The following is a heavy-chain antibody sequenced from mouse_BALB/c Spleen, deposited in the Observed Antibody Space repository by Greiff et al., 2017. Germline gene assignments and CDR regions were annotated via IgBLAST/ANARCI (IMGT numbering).Heavy chain of an antibody. CDR1: GYTFTDYA. CDR3: ARGGYYGNYEGFAY. J-gene: IGHJ3*01. D-gene: IGHD2-1*01. CDR2: ISIYYDNT. Sequence: LQESGPELVRPGESVKISCKGSGYTFTDYAMHWVKQSHAKSLEWIGVISIYYDNTNYNQKFKGKATMTVDKSSSTAYMELARLTSEDSAIYYCARGGYYGNYEGFAYWGQGTLVTVSA. V-gene: IGHV1-67*01.